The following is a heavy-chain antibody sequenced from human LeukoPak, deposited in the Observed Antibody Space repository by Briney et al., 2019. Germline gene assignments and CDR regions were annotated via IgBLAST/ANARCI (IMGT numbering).Heavy chain of an antibody. Sequence: GGSLRLSCAASGFTVSSNYMSWVRQAPGKGLEWVSVIYSGGSTYYADSVKGRFTISRDNSKNTLYLQMNSLRAEDTAVYYCARSFYLKGPNYYYGMDVWGQGTTVTVSS. CDR1: GFTVSSNY. V-gene: IGHV3-53*01. J-gene: IGHJ6*02. CDR2: IYSGGST. CDR3: ARSFYLKGPNYYYGMDV. D-gene: IGHD2/OR15-2a*01.